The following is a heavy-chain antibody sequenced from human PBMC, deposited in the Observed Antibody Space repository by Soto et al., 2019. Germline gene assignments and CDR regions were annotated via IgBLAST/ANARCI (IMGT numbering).Heavy chain of an antibody. J-gene: IGHJ5*02. CDR3: ARGGPRAGAGNWFDP. Sequence: SVKVSCKASGGTFSSYANSWVRQAPGQGLECMGGIIPLFGTANYTQKFQGRVTITADHSTRTAYVDLSSLRSEETAVYYCARGGPRAGAGNWFDPWG. CDR1: GGTFSSYA. D-gene: IGHD6-19*01. V-gene: IGHV1-69*13. CDR2: IIPLFGTA.